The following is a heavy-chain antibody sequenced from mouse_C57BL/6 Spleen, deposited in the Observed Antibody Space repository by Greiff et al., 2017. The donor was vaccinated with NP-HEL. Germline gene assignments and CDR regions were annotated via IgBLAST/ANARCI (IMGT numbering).Heavy chain of an antibody. CDR3: ARWGDDGYYVAMDY. V-gene: IGHV1-52*01. J-gene: IGHJ4*01. CDR2: IDPSDSET. Sequence: QVQLQQPGAELVRPGSSVKLSCKASGYTFTSYWMHWVKQRPIQGLEWIGNIDPSDSETHYNQKFKDKATLTVDKSSSTAYMQLSSLTSEDSAVYYWARWGDDGYYVAMDYWGQGTSVTVSS. D-gene: IGHD2-3*01. CDR1: GYTFTSYW.